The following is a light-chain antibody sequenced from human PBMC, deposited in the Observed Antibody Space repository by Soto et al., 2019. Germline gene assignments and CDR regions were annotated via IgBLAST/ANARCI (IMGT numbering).Light chain of an antibody. J-gene: IGLJ1*01. V-gene: IGLV2-14*01. CDR3: SSYTSSSTLV. Sequence: QSVLTQPASVSGSPGQSITISCTGTSSVVGGYNYVSWYQQHPGKASKLMIYDVSNRPSGVSNRFSGSKSGNTASLTISGLQAEDEAYYYCSSYTSSSTLVFGTGTKVTVL. CDR2: DVS. CDR1: SSVVGGYNY.